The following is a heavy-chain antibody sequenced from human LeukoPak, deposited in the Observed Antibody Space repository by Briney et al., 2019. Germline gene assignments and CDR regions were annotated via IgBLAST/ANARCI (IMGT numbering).Heavy chain of an antibody. CDR3: ARHNRHYDFWSGYYNPGPLEY. CDR2: IYYSGST. Sequence: PSETLSLTCTVSGGSISSSSYYWGWIRQPPGKGLEWIGSIYYSGSTYYNPSLKSRVTISVDTSKNQFSLKLSSVTAAHTAVYYCARHNRHYDFWSGYYNPGPLEYWGQGTLVTVSS. CDR1: GGSISSSSYY. V-gene: IGHV4-39*01. J-gene: IGHJ4*02. D-gene: IGHD3-3*01.